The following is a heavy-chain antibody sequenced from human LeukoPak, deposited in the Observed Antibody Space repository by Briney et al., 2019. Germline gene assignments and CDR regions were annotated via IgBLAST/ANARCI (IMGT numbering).Heavy chain of an antibody. V-gene: IGHV4-61*02. J-gene: IGHJ5*02. CDR1: GGSISSGSYY. CDR3: ARAPSLSNNWFDP. CDR2: IYTSGST. Sequence: SQTLSLTCTVSGGSISSGSYYWSWIRQPAGKGLEWIGRIYTSGSTNYNPSLKSRVTISVDTSKNQFSLKLSSVTAADTAVYYCARAPSLSNNWFDPWGQGTLVTVSS.